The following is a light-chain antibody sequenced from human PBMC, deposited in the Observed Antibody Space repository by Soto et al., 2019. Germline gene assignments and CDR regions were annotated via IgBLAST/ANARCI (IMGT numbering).Light chain of an antibody. CDR1: QGISSY. Sequence: DIQMTQSAATLSASVXDRVTITCRASQGISSYLAWYQQKPGKAPKLLIYAASTLQSGVPSRFSGSGSGTDFTLTISSRQPADFATYYCQQLNSYPVTFGQGTRLEI. CDR3: QQLNSYPVT. CDR2: AAS. J-gene: IGKJ5*01. V-gene: IGKV1-9*01.